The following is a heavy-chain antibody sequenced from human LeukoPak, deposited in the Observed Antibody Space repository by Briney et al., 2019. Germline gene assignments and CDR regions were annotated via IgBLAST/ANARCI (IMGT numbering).Heavy chain of an antibody. Sequence: PGGSLRLSCAASGFTFSSYWMSWVRQAPGKGLEWVANIKQDGSEKYYVDSVKGRFTISRDNARNSLYLQMDSLRAEDTAVYYCARDEPVTMVRGVIDYRGQGTLVTVSS. CDR1: GFTFSSYW. CDR2: IKQDGSEK. CDR3: ARDEPVTMVRGVIDY. J-gene: IGHJ4*02. D-gene: IGHD3-10*01. V-gene: IGHV3-7*01.